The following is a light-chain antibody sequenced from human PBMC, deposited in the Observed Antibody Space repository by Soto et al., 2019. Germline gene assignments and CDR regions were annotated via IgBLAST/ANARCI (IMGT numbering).Light chain of an antibody. CDR3: IQDINYPWT. V-gene: IGKV1-12*01. J-gene: IGKJ1*01. CDR2: GSY. Sequence: DIQMTQSPSSVSASVGDSVTITCRASQGVSDWVAWYQQKPGEAHKLLIYGSYSLLSGVQSRFSGTRSGTDFTLTIRSLQPEDSATYYCIQDINYPWTFGQGTKVDIK. CDR1: QGVSDW.